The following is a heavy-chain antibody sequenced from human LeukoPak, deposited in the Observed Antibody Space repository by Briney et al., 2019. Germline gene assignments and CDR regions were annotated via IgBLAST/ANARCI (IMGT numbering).Heavy chain of an antibody. CDR3: AREGRDSSGWYSQSGGGLDY. Sequence: ASVRVSCKASGYTFTRYGISWVRQAPGQGLQWLGWISASNGNTNYAQKFQGRVTMTRDTSTSTVYMELSSLRSEDTAVYYCAREGRDSSGWYSQSGGGLDYWGQGTLVTVSS. D-gene: IGHD6-19*01. V-gene: IGHV1-18*01. CDR1: GYTFTRYG. CDR2: ISASNGNT. J-gene: IGHJ4*02.